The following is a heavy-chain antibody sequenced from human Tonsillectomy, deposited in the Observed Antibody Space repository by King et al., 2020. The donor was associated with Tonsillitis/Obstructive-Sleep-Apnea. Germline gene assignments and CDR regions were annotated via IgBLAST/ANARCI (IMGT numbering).Heavy chain of an antibody. J-gene: IGHJ3*01. D-gene: IGHD2/OR15-2a*01. CDR1: GFSFSTSG. CDR2: ISYQGTYA. Sequence: VQLQESGGGVVQPGRSLRLSCAASGFSFSTSGIHWVRQAPGKRLEWVAVISYQGTYAYYADSVRGRFTISRDNFKNTLHLQMNSLRAEDTAVYFCAKDVGKNQLLSFGFDVWGQGAMVAVSS. CDR3: AKDVGKNQLLSFGFDV. V-gene: IGHV3-30*18.